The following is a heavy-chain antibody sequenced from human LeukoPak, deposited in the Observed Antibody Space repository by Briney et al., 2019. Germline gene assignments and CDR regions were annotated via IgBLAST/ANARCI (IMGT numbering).Heavy chain of an antibody. CDR2: IKHIGST. V-gene: IGHV4-34*01. CDR1: GRSFSGYY. D-gene: IGHD3-10*01. Sequence: SQTLSLTCAVYGRSFSGYYWSWIRQPPGKGLEWIGEIKHIGSTNYNPSLKSRVTISVDTSQSKLSLKLTAMTAPETTLYYSARGPLTYSGSWSFARPGPRKYYYMDVGGKGTTVTVSS. J-gene: IGHJ6*03. CDR3: ARGPLTYSGSWSFARPGPRKYYYMDV.